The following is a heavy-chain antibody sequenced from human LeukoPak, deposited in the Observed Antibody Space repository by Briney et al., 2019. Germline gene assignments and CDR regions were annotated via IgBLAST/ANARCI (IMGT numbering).Heavy chain of an antibody. D-gene: IGHD2-2*01. CDR2: INPNSGGT. Sequence: ASVKVSCKASGYTFTGYYMHWVRQAPGQGLEWMGWINPNSGGTNYAQKFEGRVTMTRDTSISTAYMELSRLRSDDTAVYYCARDPGVCSSTSCYHGWFDPWGQGTLVTVSS. CDR1: GYTFTGYY. J-gene: IGHJ5*02. CDR3: ARDPGVCSSTSCYHGWFDP. V-gene: IGHV1-2*02.